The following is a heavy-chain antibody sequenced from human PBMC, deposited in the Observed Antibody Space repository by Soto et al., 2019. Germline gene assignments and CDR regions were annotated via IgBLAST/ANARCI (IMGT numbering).Heavy chain of an antibody. CDR2: IYSSGNA. J-gene: IGHJ3*02. V-gene: IGHV4-4*07. CDR3: VRGDVFDI. CDR1: NGSISGYY. D-gene: IGHD3-16*01. Sequence: QVQLQESGPGLVKPSETLSLICTVSNGSISGYYWSWVRQSAGKGLEWIGRIYSSGNANYNPSLYSRVTMSVDTSQNHFSLKVTSLTAADTAMDYCVRGDVFDIWGRGTMVTVSS.